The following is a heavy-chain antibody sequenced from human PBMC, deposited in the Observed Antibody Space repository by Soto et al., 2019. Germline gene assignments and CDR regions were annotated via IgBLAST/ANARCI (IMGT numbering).Heavy chain of an antibody. Sequence: SETLSLTCTVSGGSISSGDYYWSWIRQPPGKGLEWIGYIYYSGSTYYNPSLKSRVTISVDTSKNQFSLKLSSVTAADTAVYXXXXXXXXSNCYHYWGQGTLVTVSS. CDR3: XXXXXXSNCYHY. CDR1: GGSISSGDYY. D-gene: IGHD6-25*01. V-gene: IGHV4-30-4*01. J-gene: IGHJ4*02. CDR2: IYYSGST.